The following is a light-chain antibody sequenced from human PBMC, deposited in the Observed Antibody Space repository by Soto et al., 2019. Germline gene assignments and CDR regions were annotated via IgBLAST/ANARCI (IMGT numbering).Light chain of an antibody. V-gene: IGKV3-20*01. J-gene: IGKJ1*01. Sequence: TVFTQSACTLSLSPDGRATLSCRASQNVSSNLLFWYQQHPGQAPRLLIYGASSRATGIPDRFSGSGSGTDFSLTIRRLEPDDFAVYYCQKYVNFWPFGQGAKVDIK. CDR1: QNVSSNL. CDR2: GAS. CDR3: QKYVNFWP.